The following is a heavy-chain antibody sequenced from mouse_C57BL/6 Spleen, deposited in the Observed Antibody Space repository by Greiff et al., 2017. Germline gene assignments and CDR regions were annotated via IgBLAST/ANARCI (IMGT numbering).Heavy chain of an antibody. Sequence: DVKLVESGGDLVKPGGSLKLSCAASGFTFSSYGMSWVRQTPDKRLEWVATISSGGSYTYYPDSVKGRFTISRDNAKNTLYLQMSSLKSEDTAMYYCAREGDYGSSYVDYWGQGTTLTVSS. CDR2: ISSGGSYT. CDR1: GFTFSSYG. D-gene: IGHD1-1*01. J-gene: IGHJ2*01. V-gene: IGHV5-6*02. CDR3: AREGDYGSSYVDY.